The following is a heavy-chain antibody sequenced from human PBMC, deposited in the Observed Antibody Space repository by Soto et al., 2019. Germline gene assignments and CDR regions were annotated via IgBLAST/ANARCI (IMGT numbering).Heavy chain of an antibody. J-gene: IGHJ4*02. CDR3: AKDSFTVTALLY. D-gene: IGHD4-17*01. V-gene: IGHV3-30*18. CDR2: ISYDGSNK. Sequence: QVQLVESGGGVVQPGRSLRLSCAASGFTFSSYGMHWVRQAPGKGLEWVAVISYDGSNKYYADSVKGRFTISRDNSKNTLYLQMNSLGAEDTAVYYCAKDSFTVTALLYWGQGTLVTVSS. CDR1: GFTFSSYG.